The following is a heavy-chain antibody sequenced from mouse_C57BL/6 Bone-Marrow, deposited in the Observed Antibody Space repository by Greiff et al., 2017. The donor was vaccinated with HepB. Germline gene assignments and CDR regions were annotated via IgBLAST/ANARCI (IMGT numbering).Heavy chain of an antibody. D-gene: IGHD1-1*01. CDR3: TRAYGSSLYYAMDY. CDR1: GFTFSSYA. CDR2: ISSGGDYI. V-gene: IGHV5-9-1*02. Sequence: EVKLVESGEGLVKPGGSLKLSCAASGFTFSSYAMSWVRQTPEKRLEWVAYISSGGDYIYYADTVKGRFTISRDNARNTLYQQMSSLKSEDTAMYYCTRAYGSSLYYAMDYWGQGTSVTVSS. J-gene: IGHJ4*01.